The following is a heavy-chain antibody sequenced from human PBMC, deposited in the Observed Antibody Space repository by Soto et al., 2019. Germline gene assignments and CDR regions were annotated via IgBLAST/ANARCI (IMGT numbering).Heavy chain of an antibody. V-gene: IGHV4-39*01. D-gene: IGHD3-10*01. CDR2: IYYSGST. CDR1: GGSISSSSYY. Sequence: SETLSLTCTVSGGSISSSSYYWGWIRQPPGKGLEWIGSIYYSGSTYYNPSLKSRVTISVDTSKNQFSLKLSSVTAADTAVYYCARLVWFGEFPYFDYWGQGTLVTVSS. CDR3: ARLVWFGEFPYFDY. J-gene: IGHJ4*02.